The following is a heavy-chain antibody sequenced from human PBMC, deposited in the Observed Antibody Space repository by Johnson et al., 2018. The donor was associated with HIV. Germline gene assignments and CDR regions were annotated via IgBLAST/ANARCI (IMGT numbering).Heavy chain of an antibody. V-gene: IGHV3-48*03. J-gene: IGHJ3*01. CDR2: ISSSGAGI. CDR3: ARDPPGRAFDV. Sequence: VQLVESGGGLLQPGGSLRLSCAASGFTFSSYAMHWVRQAPGKGLECVAYISSSGAGIYYADSVRGRFTISRDNAKNSLFLQMNSLSVEDTAIYYCARDPPGRAFDVWGLGTTVTVSS. CDR1: GFTFSSYA.